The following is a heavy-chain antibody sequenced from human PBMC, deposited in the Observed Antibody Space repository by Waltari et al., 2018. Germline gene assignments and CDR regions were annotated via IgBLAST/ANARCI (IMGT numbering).Heavy chain of an antibody. CDR3: ARAVGVTSYGMDV. J-gene: IGHJ6*02. CDR1: GGSLRSHY. CDR2: IEYSGST. V-gene: IGHV4-59*11. D-gene: IGHD1-26*01. Sequence: QVQLQESGPGLVTPSETLSLTCTVSGGSLRSHYWSWIRQPPGKGLEWIGYIEYSGSTNYNPSLKRRVTISVDTSKNQFSLKRSSVTAADTAVYYCARAVGVTSYGMDVWGQGTTVTVSS.